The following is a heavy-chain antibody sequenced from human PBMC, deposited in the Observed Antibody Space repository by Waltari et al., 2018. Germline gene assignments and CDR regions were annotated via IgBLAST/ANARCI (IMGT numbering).Heavy chain of an antibody. J-gene: IGHJ3*02. CDR3: ARGDVAGSSDI. Sequence: QVQLQQWGAGLLKPSETLSLTCAVYGGSFSGYYWSWIRQPPGKGLEWIGEINHSGSTNYNPSLKSRVTISVDTSKNQFSLKLSSVTAADTAVYYCARGDVAGSSDIWGQGTMVTVSS. D-gene: IGHD6-19*01. CDR2: INHSGST. CDR1: GGSFSGYY. V-gene: IGHV4-34*01.